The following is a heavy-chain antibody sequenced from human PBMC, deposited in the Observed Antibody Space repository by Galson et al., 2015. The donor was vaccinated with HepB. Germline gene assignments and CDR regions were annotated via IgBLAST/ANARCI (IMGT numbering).Heavy chain of an antibody. J-gene: IGHJ5*02. V-gene: IGHV3-33*01. D-gene: IGHD3-3*01. CDR2: IWYDGSNK. Sequence: SLRLSCAASGFTFSSYGMHWVRQAPGKGLEWVAVIWYDGSNKYYADSVKGRFTISRDNSKNTLYLQMNSLRAEDTAVYYCARSNSNDFWSGYYLQGWFDPWGQGTLVTVSS. CDR3: ARSNSNDFWSGYYLQGWFDP. CDR1: GFTFSSYG.